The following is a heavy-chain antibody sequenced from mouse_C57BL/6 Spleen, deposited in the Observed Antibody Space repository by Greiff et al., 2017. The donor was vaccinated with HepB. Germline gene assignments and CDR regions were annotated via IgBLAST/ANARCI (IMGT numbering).Heavy chain of an antibody. Sequence: VKLVESGPELVKPGASVKISCKASGYAFSSSWMNWVKQRPGKGLEWIGRIYPGDGDTNYNGKFKGKATLTADKSSSTAYMQLSSLTSEDSAVYFCARDSSGYPWFAYWGQGTLVTVSA. CDR3: ARDSSGYPWFAY. D-gene: IGHD3-2*02. CDR2: IYPGDGDT. CDR1: GYAFSSSW. V-gene: IGHV1-82*01. J-gene: IGHJ3*01.